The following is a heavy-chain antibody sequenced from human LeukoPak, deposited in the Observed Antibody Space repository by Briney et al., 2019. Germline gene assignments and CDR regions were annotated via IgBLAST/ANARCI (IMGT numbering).Heavy chain of an antibody. Sequence: HPGGSLRLSCAASGFTFSSYGMHWVRQAPGKGLEWVAFIRYDGSNKYYADSVKGRFTISRDNSKNTLYLQMNSLRAEDTAVYYCARIVGATSQDDAFDIWGQGTMVTVSS. J-gene: IGHJ3*02. D-gene: IGHD1-26*01. CDR3: ARIVGATSQDDAFDI. CDR2: IRYDGSNK. V-gene: IGHV3-30*02. CDR1: GFTFSSYG.